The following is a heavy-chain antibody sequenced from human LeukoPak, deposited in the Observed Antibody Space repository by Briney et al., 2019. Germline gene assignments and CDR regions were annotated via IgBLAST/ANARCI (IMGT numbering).Heavy chain of an antibody. CDR1: GFTFSGSA. D-gene: IGHD2-2*01. CDR2: IRSKANSYAT. J-gene: IGHJ6*03. Sequence: PGGSLRLSCAASGFTFSGSAMHWVRQASGKGLEWVGRIRSKANSYATAYAASVKGRLTISRDDSKNTAYLQMNSLKTEDTAVCYCTRPPRDIVVVPAAMGALGYYYMDVWGKGTTVTVSS. CDR3: TRPPRDIVVVPAAMGALGYYYMDV. V-gene: IGHV3-73*01.